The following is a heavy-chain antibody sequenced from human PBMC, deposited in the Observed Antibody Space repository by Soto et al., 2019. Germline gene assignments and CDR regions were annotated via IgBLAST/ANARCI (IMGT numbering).Heavy chain of an antibody. D-gene: IGHD3-10*01. J-gene: IGHJ4*02. V-gene: IGHV3-74*01. CDR3: ARWFTYGNFDYFDY. Sequence: GGSLRLSCAAXGFTFSSYWMYWFRQAPRKGLVWVSRLDSGGSSTAYADSVKGRFTISRDNAKNTLYLQMNGLRAEDTAVYYCARWFTYGNFDYFDYWGQGTQVTVSS. CDR2: LDSGGSST. CDR1: GFTFSSYW.